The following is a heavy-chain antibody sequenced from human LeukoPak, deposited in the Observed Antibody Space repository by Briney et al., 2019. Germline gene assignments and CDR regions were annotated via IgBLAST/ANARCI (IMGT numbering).Heavy chain of an antibody. V-gene: IGHV4-59*08. CDR2: IYYSGST. CDR3: ARHRGPDAFDI. J-gene: IGHJ3*02. CDR1: GGSISSYY. Sequence: PSETLSLTCTVSGGSISSYYWSWTRQPPGKGLEWIGYIYYSGSTNYNPSLKSRVTISVDTSKNQFSLKLSSVTAADTAVYYCARHRGPDAFDIWGQGTMVTVSS.